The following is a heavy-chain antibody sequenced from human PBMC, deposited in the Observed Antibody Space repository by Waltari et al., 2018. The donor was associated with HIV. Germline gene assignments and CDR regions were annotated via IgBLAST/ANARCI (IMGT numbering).Heavy chain of an antibody. Sequence: QVQLVESGGGVVQPGRSLKLPCAAPGFTFRNYAIHWVRQAPGKGLEWVTVISYDGIEKFYADSVKGRFTISRDNSKNTLYLQMNSLRAEDTAVYYCARGRGGPDYWGQGTRVTVSS. V-gene: IGHV3-30*01. CDR1: GFTFRNYA. CDR3: ARGRGGPDY. CDR2: ISYDGIEK. D-gene: IGHD3-10*01. J-gene: IGHJ4*02.